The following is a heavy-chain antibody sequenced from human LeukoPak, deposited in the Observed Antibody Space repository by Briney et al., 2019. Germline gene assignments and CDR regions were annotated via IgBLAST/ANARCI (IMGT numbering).Heavy chain of an antibody. CDR3: AREGIQLWLFPLDY. CDR1: GFTFSSYW. J-gene: IGHJ4*02. V-gene: IGHV3-7*01. CDR2: IKQDGSEK. Sequence: PGGSLRLSCAASGFTFSSYWMSWVRQAPGKGPEWVANIKQDGSEKYYVDSVKGRFTISRDNAKNSLYLQMNSLRAEDTAVYYCAREGIQLWLFPLDYWGQGTLVTVSS. D-gene: IGHD5-18*01.